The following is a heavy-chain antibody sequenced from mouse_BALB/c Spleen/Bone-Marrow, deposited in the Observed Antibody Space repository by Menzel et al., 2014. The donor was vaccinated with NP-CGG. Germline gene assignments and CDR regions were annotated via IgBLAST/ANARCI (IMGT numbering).Heavy chain of an antibody. CDR2: INPDSKTI. CDR1: GFDFSRYW. D-gene: IGHD2-3*01. Sequence: EVKLMESGGCLVQPGGSLKLSCAASGFDFSRYWMSWVRQAPGKGLEWIGEINPDSKTINYSPSLKDKFIISRDNAKNTLYLQMNKVRSEDTALYYCARLGYYGGFAYWGQGTLVTVSA. V-gene: IGHV4-1*02. J-gene: IGHJ3*01. CDR3: ARLGYYGGFAY.